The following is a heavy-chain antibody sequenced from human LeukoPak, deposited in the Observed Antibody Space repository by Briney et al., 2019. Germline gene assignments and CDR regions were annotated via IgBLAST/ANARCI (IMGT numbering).Heavy chain of an antibody. V-gene: IGHV3-21*01. J-gene: IGHJ4*02. CDR3: ARDPPYYDSSGYYYDY. D-gene: IGHD3-22*01. CDR1: GFTFSTYS. Sequence: GGSLRLSCAASGFTFSTYSMNWVRQAPGKGLEWVSSISGSSIYIYYADSAKGRFTISRDDAKNSLYLQMNSLRAEDTAVYYCARDPPYYDSSGYYYDYWGQGTLVTVSS. CDR2: ISGSSIYI.